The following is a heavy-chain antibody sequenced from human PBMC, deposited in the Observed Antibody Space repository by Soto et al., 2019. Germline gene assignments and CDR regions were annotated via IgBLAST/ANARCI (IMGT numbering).Heavy chain of an antibody. J-gene: IGHJ6*03. CDR3: ARRGYCSGGSCKDYYYYYMDV. CDR1: GYSFTSYW. V-gene: IGHV5-51*01. Sequence: GESLKISCKGSGYSFTSYWIGWVLQIPWKGLEWMGIIYPGDSDTRYSPSFQGQVTISADKSISTAYLQWSSLKASDTAMYYCARRGYCSGGSCKDYYYYYMDVWGKGTTVTVSS. D-gene: IGHD2-15*01. CDR2: IYPGDSDT.